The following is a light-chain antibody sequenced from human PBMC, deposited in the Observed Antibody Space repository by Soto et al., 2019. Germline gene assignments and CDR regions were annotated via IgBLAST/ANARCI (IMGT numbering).Light chain of an antibody. CDR2: RNT. J-gene: IGLJ1*01. CDR3: ASWDNNLSGYV. Sequence: QSLLTQPPSASWTPGHTVNISCSGSTSNIGKTFVYWYQHFPGAAPKLLIYRNTLRPSGVPDRFSAYKSGTSTSLAISGLRSEDEADYYCASWDNNLSGYVFGTGTKVTVL. V-gene: IGLV1-47*01. CDR1: TSNIGKTF.